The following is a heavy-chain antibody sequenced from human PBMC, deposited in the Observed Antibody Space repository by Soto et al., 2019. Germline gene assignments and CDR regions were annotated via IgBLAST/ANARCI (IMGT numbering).Heavy chain of an antibody. Sequence: QVQLQQWGAGLLKPSETLSLTCAVYGGSFSGYYWSWIRQPPGKGLEWIGEINHSGSTNYNPSLKSRFTISVDTSKNQFSLKLSSVTAADTAVYYCARGRREYDFWSGYTPFYYYYMDVWGKGTTVTVSS. D-gene: IGHD3-3*01. V-gene: IGHV4-34*01. J-gene: IGHJ6*03. CDR2: INHSGST. CDR1: GGSFSGYY. CDR3: ARGRREYDFWSGYTPFYYYYMDV.